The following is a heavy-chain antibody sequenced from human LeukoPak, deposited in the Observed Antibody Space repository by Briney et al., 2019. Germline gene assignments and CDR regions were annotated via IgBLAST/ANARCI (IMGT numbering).Heavy chain of an antibody. D-gene: IGHD4-23*01. Sequence: SQTLSLTCAISGDSVSSSSAAWNWLRQSPSRGLEWLGRTYYRSKWYNDYAISVRSRITVNPDTSKNQFSLQLNSVTPEDTAMYYCAREDYGGNSGAYFDYWGQGMLVTVSS. CDR1: GDSVSSSSAA. J-gene: IGHJ4*02. CDR2: TYYRSKWYN. V-gene: IGHV6-1*01. CDR3: AREDYGGNSGAYFDY.